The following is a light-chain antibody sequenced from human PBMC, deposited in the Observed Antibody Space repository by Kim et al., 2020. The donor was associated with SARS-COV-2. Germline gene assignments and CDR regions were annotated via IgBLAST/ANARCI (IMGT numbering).Light chain of an antibody. Sequence: GQSIPLSCSGGNNDICCYEYVSWYQQHPGKVPKLLIYDVTHRPSGVSNRFSGSKSGSTASLTISGLQAEDEADYYCNSYTSRSTYVFGTGTKVTVL. CDR2: DVT. CDR1: NNDICCYEY. V-gene: IGLV2-14*03. J-gene: IGLJ1*01. CDR3: NSYTSRSTYV.